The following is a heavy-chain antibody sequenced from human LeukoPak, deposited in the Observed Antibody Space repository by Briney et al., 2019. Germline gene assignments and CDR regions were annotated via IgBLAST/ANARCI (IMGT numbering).Heavy chain of an antibody. CDR2: IYYSGST. J-gene: IGHJ4*02. CDR1: GGSISSYY. D-gene: IGHD2-15*01. Sequence: PSETLSLTCTVSGGSISSYYWSWIRQPPGKGLEWIGYIYYSGSTNYNPSLKSRVTISVDTSKNQFSLKLSSVTAADTAVYYCARVVRDCSGGSCYLIIDYWGQGALVTVSS. V-gene: IGHV4-59*01. CDR3: ARVVRDCSGGSCYLIIDY.